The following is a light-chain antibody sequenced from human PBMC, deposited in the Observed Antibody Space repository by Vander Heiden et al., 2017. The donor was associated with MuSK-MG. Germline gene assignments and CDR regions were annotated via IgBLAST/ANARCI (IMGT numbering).Light chain of an antibody. CDR3: QRDDSSHV. Sequence: IVLTQFPGTLSLSPGESATLSCRAGQSFSSAYLEWYQHKPGQAPRLLIYGASIRANAIPDRFSGSGYGTDFTLTSSRREHEDFAVYYWQRDDSSHVFGEGTKMDIK. CDR1: QSFSSAY. J-gene: IGKJ2*01. V-gene: IGKV3-20*01. CDR2: GAS.